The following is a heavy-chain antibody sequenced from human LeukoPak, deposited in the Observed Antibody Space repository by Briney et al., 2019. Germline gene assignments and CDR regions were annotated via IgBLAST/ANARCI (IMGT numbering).Heavy chain of an antibody. CDR2: ISGGST. D-gene: IGHD5/OR15-5a*01. V-gene: IGHV3-38-3*01. CDR3: ARMGGVYGYRRYDF. J-gene: IGHJ4*02. CDR1: GFTVSSNE. Sequence: GGSLRLSCAASGFTVSSNEMSWVRQAPGKGLEWVSSISGGSTYYADSRKGRFTISRENAKNSLYLQMNSLRAGDTAMYYCARMGGVYGYRRYDFWGQGTLVTVSS.